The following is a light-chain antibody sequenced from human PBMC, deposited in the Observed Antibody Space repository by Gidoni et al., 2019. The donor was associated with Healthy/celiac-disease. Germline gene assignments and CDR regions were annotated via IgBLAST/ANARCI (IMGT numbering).Light chain of an antibody. J-gene: IGLJ2*01. CDR3: QAWDSSTAV. V-gene: IGLV3-1*01. CDR2: QDS. Sequence: SYELTPPPSVSVSPGKTARITCSGDKLGDKYACWYQQKPGQSPVLVIYQDSKRPSGIPERFSGSNSGNTATLTISGTQAMDEADYYCQAWDSSTAVFGGGTKLTVL. CDR1: KLGDKY.